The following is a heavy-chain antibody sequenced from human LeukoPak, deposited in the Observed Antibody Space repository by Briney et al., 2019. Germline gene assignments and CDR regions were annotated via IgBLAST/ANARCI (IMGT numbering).Heavy chain of an antibody. Sequence: GGSLRLSCAASGFTFSSYWMSWVRQAPGKGLEWVANIKQDGSEKYYVDSVKGRFTISRDNSKNMLYLQMNSLRAEDTAVYYCARRAGAYSHPYDYWGQGTLVTVSS. D-gene: IGHD4/OR15-4a*01. V-gene: IGHV3-7*03. CDR1: GFTFSSYW. CDR3: ARRAGAYSHPYDY. J-gene: IGHJ4*02. CDR2: IKQDGSEK.